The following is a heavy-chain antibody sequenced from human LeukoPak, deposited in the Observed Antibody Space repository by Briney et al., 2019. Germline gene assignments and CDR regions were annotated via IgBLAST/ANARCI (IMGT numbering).Heavy chain of an antibody. V-gene: IGHV4-61*02. CDR3: AREEYCSGGSCYAP. J-gene: IGHJ5*02. CDR2: IYTSGST. D-gene: IGHD2-15*01. Sequence: SQTLSLTCTVSGGSISSGSYYWNWIRQPAGKGLEWIGRIYTSGSTNYNPSLKSRVTISVDTSKNQFSLKLSSVTAADTAVYYCAREEYCSGGSCYAPWGQGTLVTVSS. CDR1: GGSISSGSYY.